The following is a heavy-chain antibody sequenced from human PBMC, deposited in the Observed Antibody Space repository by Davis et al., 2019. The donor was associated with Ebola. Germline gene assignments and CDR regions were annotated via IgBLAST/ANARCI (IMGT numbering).Heavy chain of an antibody. J-gene: IGHJ6*02. CDR3: ARDYIVVVPAYYYYYGMDV. V-gene: IGHV3-73*01. CDR2: IRSKANSYAT. Sequence: GESLKISCAASGFTFSGSAMHWVRQASGKGLEWVGRIRSKANSYATAYAASVKGRFTISRDDSKNTAYLQMNSLKTEDTAVYYCARDYIVVVPAYYYYYGMDVWGQGTTVTVSS. D-gene: IGHD2-2*01. CDR1: GFTFSGSA.